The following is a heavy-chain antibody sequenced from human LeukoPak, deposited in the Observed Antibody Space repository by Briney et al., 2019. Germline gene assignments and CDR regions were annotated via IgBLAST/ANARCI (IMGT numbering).Heavy chain of an antibody. CDR1: GFTFSSYS. CDR2: ISSSSSYI. J-gene: IGHJ3*02. D-gene: IGHD6-13*01. Sequence: PGGSLRLSCAASGFTFSSYSMNWVRQAPGKGLEWVSSISSSSSYIYYADSVKGRFTISRDSAKNSLYLQMNSLRAEDTAVYYCARALEAAAGTYNDAFDIWGQGTMVTVSS. CDR3: ARALEAAAGTYNDAFDI. V-gene: IGHV3-21*01.